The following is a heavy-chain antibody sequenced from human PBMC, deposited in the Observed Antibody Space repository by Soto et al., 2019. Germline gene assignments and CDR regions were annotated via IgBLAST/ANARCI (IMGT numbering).Heavy chain of an antibody. CDR3: AICTVDTIVTSGWCHYLDP. J-gene: IGHJ5*02. CDR1: GFTFSSSA. D-gene: IGHD6-19*01. CDR2: VSGSGGTT. Sequence: EVQLLDSGGGLVQPGGSLRLSCAASGFTFSSSAMSWVRQAPGKGLERVSAVSGSGGTTYYADSVRGRFTISRDNSKNTLYQQINSLRAEDKAIYFCAICTVDTIVTSGWCHYLDPWGQGTLVTVSS. V-gene: IGHV3-23*01.